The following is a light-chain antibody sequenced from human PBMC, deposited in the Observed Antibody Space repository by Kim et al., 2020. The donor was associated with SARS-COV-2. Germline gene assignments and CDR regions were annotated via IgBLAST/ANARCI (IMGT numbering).Light chain of an antibody. V-gene: IGKV3-15*01. J-gene: IGKJ2*01. CDR2: EAF. CDR3: QEYKVWPPVFA. Sequence: SLGERVTHSCRASQSVGNYVAWYQQRPGQTPRLLIYEAFTRATGVPLRFSATGSGTEFTLTISSLQPEDFATYYCQEYKVWPPVFAFGQGTKLEI. CDR1: QSVGNY.